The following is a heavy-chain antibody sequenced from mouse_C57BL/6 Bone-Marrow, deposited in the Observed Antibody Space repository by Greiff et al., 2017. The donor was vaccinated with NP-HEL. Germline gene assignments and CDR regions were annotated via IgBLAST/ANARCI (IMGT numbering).Heavy chain of an antibody. CDR3: ARATAQAPIAY. D-gene: IGHD3-2*02. J-gene: IGHJ3*01. CDR1: GYTFTSYW. V-gene: IGHV1-72*01. CDR2: IDPNSGGT. Sequence: QVQLQQPGAELVKPGASVKLSCKASGYTFTSYWMHWVKQRPGRGLEWIGRIDPNSGGTKYNEKFKSKATLTVDKPSSTAYMQRSSLTSEDSAVYYCARATAQAPIAYWGQGTLVTVSA.